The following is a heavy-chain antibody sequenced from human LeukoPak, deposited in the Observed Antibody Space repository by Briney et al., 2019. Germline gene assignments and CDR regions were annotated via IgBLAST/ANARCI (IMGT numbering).Heavy chain of an antibody. CDR3: AKDRDGYNFPEGFDY. Sequence: ASVKVSCKASGYTFTSYDFNWLRQATGQGPEWMGWMNPNSGATGYAQKFQGRVTMTRSASINTAYMELTNLRSEDTAVYYCAKDRDGYNFPEGFDYWAQGTLVTVSS. CDR2: MNPNSGAT. J-gene: IGHJ4*02. V-gene: IGHV1-8*01. CDR1: GYTFTSYD. D-gene: IGHD5-24*01.